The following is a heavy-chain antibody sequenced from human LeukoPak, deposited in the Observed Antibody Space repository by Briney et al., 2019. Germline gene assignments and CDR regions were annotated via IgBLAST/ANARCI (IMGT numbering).Heavy chain of an antibody. CDR1: GGSFSGYY. D-gene: IGHD5-24*01. CDR3: AAVEMATIMFSDAFDI. J-gene: IGHJ3*02. CDR2: INHSGST. Sequence: SETLSLTCAVYGGSFSGYYWSWIRQPSGKGLEWIGEINHSGSTNYNPSLKSRVTISVDTSKNQFSLKLSSVTAADTAVYYCAAVEMATIMFSDAFDIWGQGTMVTVSS. V-gene: IGHV4-34*01.